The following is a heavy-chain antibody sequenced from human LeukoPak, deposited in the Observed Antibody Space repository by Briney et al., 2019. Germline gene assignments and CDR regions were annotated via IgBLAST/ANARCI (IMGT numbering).Heavy chain of an antibody. Sequence: ASVKVSCKASGYTFTSYAMRWVRQAPGQRLEWMGWINAGNGNTKYSQKFQGGVTITRDTSASTAYMELSSLRSEDTAVYYCARVGSPVLDSGTHWAPDAFDIWGQGTMVTVSS. J-gene: IGHJ3*02. CDR2: INAGNGNT. CDR1: GYTFTSYA. CDR3: ARVGSPVLDSGTHWAPDAFDI. V-gene: IGHV1-3*01. D-gene: IGHD1-26*01.